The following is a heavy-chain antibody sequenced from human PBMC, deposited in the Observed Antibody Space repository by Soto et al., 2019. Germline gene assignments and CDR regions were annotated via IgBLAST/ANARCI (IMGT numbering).Heavy chain of an antibody. Sequence: QVQLEQSGAEVKKPGSSVKVSCKASGGTFRTAAISWVRQAPGQGLEWMGGIMPVFRTPDYAQKFQGRGTITADESTNTAYMELSGLRSGDTAVYYCARDNDRPQLGGNYYYILDVWGQGTTITVSS. V-gene: IGHV1-69*12. J-gene: IGHJ6*02. CDR1: GGTFRTAA. CDR3: ARDNDRPQLGGNYYYILDV. CDR2: IMPVFRTP. D-gene: IGHD2-8*01.